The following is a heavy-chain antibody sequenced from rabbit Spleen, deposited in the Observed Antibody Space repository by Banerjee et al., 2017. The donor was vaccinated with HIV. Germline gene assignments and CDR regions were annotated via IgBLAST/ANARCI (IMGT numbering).Heavy chain of an antibody. CDR3: ARARDGYVWTLNF. Sequence: QSLEESGGGLVKPGGTLTLTCTVSGVDFSSYYYMCWVRQAPGKGLELIACIYTSSGSTWYASWVHGRFTISRSTSLNTVDLKMTSLTAADTATYFCARARDGYVWTLNFWGQGTLVTVS. CDR1: GVDFSSYYY. CDR2: IYTSSGST. J-gene: IGHJ3*01. D-gene: IGHD6-1*01. V-gene: IGHV1S43*01.